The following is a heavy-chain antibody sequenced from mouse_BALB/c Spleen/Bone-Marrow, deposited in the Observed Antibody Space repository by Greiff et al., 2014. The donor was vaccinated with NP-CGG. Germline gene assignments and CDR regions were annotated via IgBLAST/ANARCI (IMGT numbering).Heavy chain of an antibody. J-gene: IGHJ4*01. CDR1: DYSFTDYY. V-gene: IGHV1S34*01. Sequence: LVKTGASVKISCKASDYSFTDYYMHWVKQTHGKSLEWIGYISCYNGATSHNQKFKGKATFTVDTSSSTAYMQFNSLTSEDSAVYYCARSEGIYYYGSSYALDYWGQGTSVTVSS. CDR3: ARSEGIYYYGSSYALDY. D-gene: IGHD1-1*01. CDR2: ISCYNGAT.